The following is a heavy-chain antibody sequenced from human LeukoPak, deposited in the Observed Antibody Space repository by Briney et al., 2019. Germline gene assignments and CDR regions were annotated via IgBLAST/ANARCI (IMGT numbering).Heavy chain of an antibody. CDR2: TYFSGGT. CDR3: ASPPHYYDASGYSG. D-gene: IGHD3-22*01. Sequence: SETLSLTCTVAAGSISSIYWSWNRQLQGKVMGWVGYTYFSGGTNSHTSLKRRATRSVETSKNQYTLKLNCGTAATTAGYSWASPPHYYDASGYSGWGQRTLVTVCS. J-gene: IGHJ4*02. V-gene: IGHV4-59*01. CDR1: AGSISSIY.